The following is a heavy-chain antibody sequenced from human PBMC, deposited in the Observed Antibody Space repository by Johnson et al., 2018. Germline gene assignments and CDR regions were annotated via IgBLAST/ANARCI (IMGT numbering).Heavy chain of an antibody. CDR3: ARGIRFQLLSDY. Sequence: QVQLQESGAEVTKPGASVKVSCKASGYTVTSYDFNWVRQATGQGLEWMGWMNPNSGNTGDAPKFQGRVTMTRNTSITTAYTELFSLRSDDTAVYYCARGIRFQLLSDYWGQGTLVTVSS. J-gene: IGHJ4*02. CDR2: MNPNSGNT. CDR1: GYTVTSYD. D-gene: IGHD1-26*01. V-gene: IGHV1-8*01.